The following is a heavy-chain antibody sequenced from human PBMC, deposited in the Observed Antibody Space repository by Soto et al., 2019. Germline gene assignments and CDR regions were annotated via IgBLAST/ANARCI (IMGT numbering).Heavy chain of an antibody. Sequence: TGGSLRLSCAASGFTVSSNYMSWVRQAPGKGLEWVSVIYSGGSTYYADSVKGRFTISRDNSKNTLYLQMNSLRAEDTAVYYCAGGYSGYDFGDYYGMDVWGQGTTVTVSS. D-gene: IGHD5-12*01. V-gene: IGHV3-53*01. CDR2: IYSGGST. CDR1: GFTVSSNY. CDR3: AGGYSGYDFGDYYGMDV. J-gene: IGHJ6*02.